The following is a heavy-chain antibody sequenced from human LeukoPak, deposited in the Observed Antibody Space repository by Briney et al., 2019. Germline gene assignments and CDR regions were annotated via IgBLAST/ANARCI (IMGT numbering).Heavy chain of an antibody. J-gene: IGHJ4*02. CDR1: GLTLSGYW. CDR3: STVEHF. Sequence: GGSLRLSCSASGLTLSGYWMHWVRQIPGKGLVWVSRIDSDGSSTSYADSAKGRFTISRDDVKNMLYLQMNSLRVEDTGLYYCSTVEHFWGQGTLVTVSS. V-gene: IGHV3-74*01. D-gene: IGHD1/OR15-1a*01. CDR2: IDSDGSST.